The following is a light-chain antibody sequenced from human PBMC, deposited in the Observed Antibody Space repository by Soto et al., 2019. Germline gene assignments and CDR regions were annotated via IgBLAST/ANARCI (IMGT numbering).Light chain of an antibody. V-gene: IGKV3-20*01. CDR3: QQYGSSPRLT. J-gene: IGKJ4*01. CDR2: DAS. CDR1: QSVTSSY. Sequence: EIVLTQSPDTLSLSPGERATLSCRASQSVTSSYLAWYQQRPGQAPRLLIYDASSRFSSSGSETDFTLTISRLEPEDFAVYYCQQYGSSPRLTFGGGTKVEI.